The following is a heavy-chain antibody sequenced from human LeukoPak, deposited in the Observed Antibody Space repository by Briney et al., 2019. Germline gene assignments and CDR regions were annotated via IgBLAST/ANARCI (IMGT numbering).Heavy chain of an antibody. CDR3: ASGLRYFDWLPLPYYYYGMDV. Sequence: ASVKVSCKASGYTFTGYYMHWVRQAPGQGLEWMGWINPNSGGTNYAQKFQGWVTMTRDTSISTAYMELSRLRSDDTAVYYCASGLRYFDWLPLPYYYYGMDVWGQGTTVTVSS. CDR1: GYTFTGYY. D-gene: IGHD3-9*01. J-gene: IGHJ6*02. V-gene: IGHV1-2*04. CDR2: INPNSGGT.